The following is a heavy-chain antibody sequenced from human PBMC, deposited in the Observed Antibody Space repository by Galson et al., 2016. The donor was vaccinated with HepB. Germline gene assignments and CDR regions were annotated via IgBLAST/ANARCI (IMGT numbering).Heavy chain of an antibody. CDR1: GFTFSGYW. Sequence: SCAASGFTFSGYWMSWVRQAPGKGLEWVANIKQDGSEKYYVDSVMGRFTISRDNAKNSLDLQMNSLRVEDTAIYYCARVFMSYYDILTGYSYSLDVWGQGSTVTVSS. J-gene: IGHJ6*02. CDR3: ARVFMSYYDILTGYSYSLDV. V-gene: IGHV3-7*01. D-gene: IGHD3-9*01. CDR2: IKQDGSEK.